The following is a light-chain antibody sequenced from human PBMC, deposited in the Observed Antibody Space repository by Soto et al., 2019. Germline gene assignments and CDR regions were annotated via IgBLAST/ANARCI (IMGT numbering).Light chain of an antibody. CDR1: QSISSY. V-gene: IGKV1-39*01. J-gene: IGKJ1*01. CDR3: QQSYSTSSWT. CDR2: AAS. Sequence: DIQMTQSPSSLSASVGDRVTITCRASQSISSYLNWYQQKPGKAPKLLIYAASSLQSGVPSRFSGSGSGTDFTLTISSLQPQAFATYYCQQSYSTSSWTFGQGTKVDIK.